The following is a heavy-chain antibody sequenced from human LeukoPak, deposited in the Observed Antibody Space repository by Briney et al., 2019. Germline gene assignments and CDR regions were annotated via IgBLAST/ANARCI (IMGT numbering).Heavy chain of an antibody. CDR2: ISYSGST. D-gene: IGHD3-22*01. CDR1: GGSISSYY. J-gene: IGHJ5*02. CDR3: AREPGFDSSGYLNWFDP. V-gene: IGHV4-59*01. Sequence: SETLSLTCTVSGGSISSYYWSWIRQPPGKGLEWIACISYSGSTKYNPSLKSRVTISVDTSKNQLSLKLSSVTAADTAVYYCAREPGFDSSGYLNWFDPWGQGTLITVSS.